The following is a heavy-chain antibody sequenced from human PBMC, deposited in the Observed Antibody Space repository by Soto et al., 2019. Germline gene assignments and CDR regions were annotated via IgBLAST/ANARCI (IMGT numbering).Heavy chain of an antibody. D-gene: IGHD1-20*01. CDR1: GFTFSSYG. V-gene: IGHV3-30*18. Sequence: GGSLRLSCAASGFTFSSYGMHWVRQAPGKGLEWVAVISYDGSNKYYADSVKGRFTISRDNSKNTLYLQMNSLRAEDTAVYYCAKGKLRITGTDPSPDDYYYGMDVWGQGTTVTVSS. J-gene: IGHJ6*02. CDR2: ISYDGSNK. CDR3: AKGKLRITGTDPSPDDYYYGMDV.